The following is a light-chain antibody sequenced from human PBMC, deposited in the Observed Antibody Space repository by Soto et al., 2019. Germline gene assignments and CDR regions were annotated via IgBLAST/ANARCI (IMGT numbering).Light chain of an antibody. CDR1: SSDVGGYNY. J-gene: IGLJ2*01. CDR2: DVS. V-gene: IGLV2-14*03. Sequence: QSALTQPASVSGSPGQSITISCTGTSSDVGGYNYVSWYQQHPGKAPKLMIYDVSSRPSGVSNRFSGSKSGNTASLTISGLQAEDAADYYCTSYTSSSTRGVFGGGTKVTVL. CDR3: TSYTSSSTRGV.